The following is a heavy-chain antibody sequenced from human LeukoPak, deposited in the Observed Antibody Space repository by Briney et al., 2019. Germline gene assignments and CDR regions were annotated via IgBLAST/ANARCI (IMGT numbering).Heavy chain of an antibody. CDR3: AKDRDYYGSGGGDY. Sequence: GGSLRLSCAASGFTFDDYAMHWVRQAPGKGLEWVSLISGDGGSTCYADSVKGRFTISRDNSKNSLYLQMNSLRTEDTALYYCAKDRDYYGSGGGDYWGQGTLVTVSS. J-gene: IGHJ4*02. CDR2: ISGDGGST. CDR1: GFTFDDYA. V-gene: IGHV3-43*02. D-gene: IGHD3-10*01.